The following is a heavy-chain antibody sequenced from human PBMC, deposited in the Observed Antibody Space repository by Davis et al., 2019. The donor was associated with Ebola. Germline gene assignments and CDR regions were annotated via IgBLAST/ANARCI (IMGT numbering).Heavy chain of an antibody. CDR3: ARVYCSGGRCSIYY. D-gene: IGHD2-15*01. CDR2: INPNSGGT. V-gene: IGHV1-2*06. CDR1: GYTFTGYY. Sequence: ASVKVSCKASGYTFTGYYMHWVRQAPGQGLEWMGRINPNSGGTNYAQKFQGRVTMTRDTSISTAYMELSRLRSEDTAVYYCARVYCSGGRCSIYYWGQGTLVTVSS. J-gene: IGHJ4*02.